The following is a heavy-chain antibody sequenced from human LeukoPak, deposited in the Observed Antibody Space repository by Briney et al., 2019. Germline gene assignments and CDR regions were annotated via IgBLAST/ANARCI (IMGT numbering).Heavy chain of an antibody. D-gene: IGHD3-10*01. CDR3: AKHYYGSGSQKYYFDY. V-gene: IGHV3-30*02. CDR1: GFIFSDYG. CDR2: VRDDGGDK. J-gene: IGHJ4*02. Sequence: SGGSLRLSCAASGFIFSDYGMRWVRQAPGKGLKWVTMVRDDGGDKYYADSVRGRFTISSDNSKNTLYLQMNSLRPEDTAVYHCAKHYYGSGSQKYYFDYWGQGTLVTVSS.